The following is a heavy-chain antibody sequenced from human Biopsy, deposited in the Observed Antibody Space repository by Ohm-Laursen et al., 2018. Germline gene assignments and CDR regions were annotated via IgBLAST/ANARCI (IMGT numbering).Heavy chain of an antibody. Sequence: ASVKVSCKASGYTFTSYYMHWVRQAPGQGLEWMGVMTPIPTYAQKFQGRLTMTRDTSTSTIYMDLSSLRSDDTAVYYCAKDLLEWLEPSWGQGTLVIVSS. CDR1: GYTFTSYY. V-gene: IGHV1-46*01. CDR2: MTPIP. D-gene: IGHD3-3*01. J-gene: IGHJ4*02. CDR3: AKDLLEWLEPS.